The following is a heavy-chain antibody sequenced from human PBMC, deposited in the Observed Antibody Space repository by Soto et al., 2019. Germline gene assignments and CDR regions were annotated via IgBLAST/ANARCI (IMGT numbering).Heavy chain of an antibody. Sequence: QVQLVQSGAEVKRPGASVKVSCKASGYTFTNYYVHWVRQAPGQGLEWMGIINPSGGSTTYAQKFQGRVTMTRDTSTNTIYMELSSLRSEDTAVYYCARDLDRRGYSGYHLDYWGQGTLVTVSS. V-gene: IGHV1-46*03. CDR2: INPSGGST. D-gene: IGHD5-12*01. CDR1: GYTFTNYY. CDR3: ARDLDRRGYSGYHLDY. J-gene: IGHJ4*02.